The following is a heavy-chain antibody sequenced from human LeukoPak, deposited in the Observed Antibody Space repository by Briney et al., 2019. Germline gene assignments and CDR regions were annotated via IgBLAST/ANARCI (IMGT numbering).Heavy chain of an antibody. D-gene: IGHD3-10*01. CDR1: GFTFSSYG. CDR2: ISYDGSNK. J-gene: IGHJ6*02. Sequence: PGGSLRLSCAASGFTFSSYGMHWVRQAPGKGLEWVAVISYDGSNKYYADSVKGRFTISRDNSKNTLYLQMNSLRAEDTAVYYCARGLIGSGFEGVDVWGQGTTVTVSS. V-gene: IGHV3-30*03. CDR3: ARGLIGSGFEGVDV.